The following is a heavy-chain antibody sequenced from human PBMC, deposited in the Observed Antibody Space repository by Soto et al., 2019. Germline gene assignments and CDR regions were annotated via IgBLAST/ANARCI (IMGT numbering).Heavy chain of an antibody. CDR1: GFTFSSYA. Sequence: EVQLLESGGGLVQPGGSLRLSCAASGFTFSSYAMSWVRQAPGKGLEWVSTISGSGGSTYYADSVKGRFTMSRDNSKNTLYLKMNSLRGDDPAVYYCAKASSGWTYFDYWGQGTLVTVSS. CDR3: AKASSGWTYFDY. D-gene: IGHD6-19*01. CDR2: ISGSGGST. J-gene: IGHJ4*02. V-gene: IGHV3-23*01.